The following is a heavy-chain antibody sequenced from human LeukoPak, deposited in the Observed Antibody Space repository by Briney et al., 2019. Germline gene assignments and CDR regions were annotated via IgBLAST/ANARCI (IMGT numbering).Heavy chain of an antibody. CDR1: GGSISSSSYY. CDR3: ARGWLQSGFGY. V-gene: IGHV4-39*01. D-gene: IGHD5-24*01. J-gene: IGHJ4*02. Sequence: SETLSLTCTVSGGSISSSSYYWGWIRQPPGKGLEWIGSIYYSGSTYYNPSLKSRVTISVDTTKNQFSLQLNSVTPEDTAVYYCARGWLQSGFGYWGQGTLVTVSS. CDR2: IYYSGST.